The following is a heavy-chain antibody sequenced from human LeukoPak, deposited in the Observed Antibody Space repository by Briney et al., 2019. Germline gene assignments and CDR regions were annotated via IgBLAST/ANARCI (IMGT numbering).Heavy chain of an antibody. J-gene: IGHJ4*02. V-gene: IGHV1-18*01. D-gene: IGHD5-18*01. CDR3: ARDRDLDTAMVETCDY. CDR1: GYMFSRYG. Sequence: ASVKVSRKASGYMFSRYGISWVRQAPGQGLEWMGWISGYNGKTKYAQTVQGRVTMTTDTSTSTAYMELRSLNSDDTAVYYCARDRDLDTAMVETCDYWGQGTLVTVSS. CDR2: ISGYNGKT.